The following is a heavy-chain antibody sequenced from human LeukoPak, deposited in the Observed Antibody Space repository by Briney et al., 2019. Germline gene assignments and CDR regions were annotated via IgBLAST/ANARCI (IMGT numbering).Heavy chain of an antibody. D-gene: IGHD3-10*01. Sequence: SETLSLTCAVSGGSISSSNWWSWVRQPPGKGLEWIGEIYHSGSTNYNPSLKSRVTISVDTSKNQFSLKLSSVTAADTAVYYCARLLWFGELLGDAFDIWGQGTMVTVSS. J-gene: IGHJ3*02. CDR3: ARLLWFGELLGDAFDI. V-gene: IGHV4-4*02. CDR2: IYHSGST. CDR1: GGSISSSNW.